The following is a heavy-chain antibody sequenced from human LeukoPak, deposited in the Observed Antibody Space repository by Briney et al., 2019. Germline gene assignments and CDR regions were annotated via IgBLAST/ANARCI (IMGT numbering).Heavy chain of an antibody. CDR3: ARLCSSAAAGYYYYYYMDV. CDR1: GYSFNTYW. V-gene: IGHV5-51*01. CDR2: IYPGDSDT. Sequence: GESLKISCKGSGYSFNTYWIGWVRQMPGKGLEWMGIIYPGDSDTKYSPSFQGQVTISADKSISTAYLQWSSLKASDTAMYYCARLCSSAAAGYYYYYYMDVWGKGTTVTVSS. D-gene: IGHD6-13*01. J-gene: IGHJ6*03.